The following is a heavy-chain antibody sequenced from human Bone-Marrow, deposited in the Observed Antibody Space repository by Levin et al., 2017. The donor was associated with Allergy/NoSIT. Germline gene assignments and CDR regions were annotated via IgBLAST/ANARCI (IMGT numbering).Heavy chain of an antibody. V-gene: IGHV3-74*01. J-gene: IGHJ4*02. Sequence: LSLTCAASGLTFSHYWMHWVRQAPGKGLVWVSRINSDESSTAYADSVKGRFTISRDNAKNTLYLQMNSLRAEDTAVYYCARDQDDWGQGTLVTVSS. CDR1: GLTFSHYW. CDR3: ARDQDD. CDR2: INSDESST.